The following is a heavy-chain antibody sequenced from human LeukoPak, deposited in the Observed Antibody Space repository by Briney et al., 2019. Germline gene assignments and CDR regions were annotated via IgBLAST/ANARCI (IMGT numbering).Heavy chain of an antibody. Sequence: PSETLSLTCTVSGGSFSSYYWSWIRQPAGKGLEWVGRIYTSGSTNYNSSLKSRVTMSVDTSKNQFSLKLNSVTAADTAVYYCARQGPLTTAVTTRTNPFDYWGQGTLVTVSS. CDR1: GGSFSSYY. CDR3: ARQGPLTTAVTTRTNPFDY. D-gene: IGHD4-11*01. V-gene: IGHV4-4*07. CDR2: IYTSGST. J-gene: IGHJ4*02.